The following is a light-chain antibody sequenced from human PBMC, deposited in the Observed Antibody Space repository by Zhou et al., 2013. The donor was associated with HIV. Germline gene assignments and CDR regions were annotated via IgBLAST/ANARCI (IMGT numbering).Light chain of an antibody. J-gene: IGLJ2*01. Sequence: QSVLTQPPSASGTPGQRVTISCSGSNSNIGSKNVNWFQHLPGMAPKLLIYRNDQRPSGVPDRFSGSKSGSAASLAISGLQSEDEAVYSCASWDDSLNGVVFGGGTMLTV. V-gene: IGLV1-44*01. CDR3: ASWDDSLNGVV. CDR2: RND. CDR1: NSNIGSKN.